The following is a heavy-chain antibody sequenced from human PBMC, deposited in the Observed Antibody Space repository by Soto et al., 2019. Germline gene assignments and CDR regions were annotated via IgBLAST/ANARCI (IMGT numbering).Heavy chain of an antibody. CDR1: GYTFTSYA. V-gene: IGHV1-3*01. D-gene: IGHD5-12*01. CDR2: INAGNGNT. CDR3: ARDRARWLPSLDY. Sequence: GASVKVSCKASGYTFTSYAMHWVRQAPGQRLEWMGWINAGNGNTKYSQKFQGRVTITRDTSASTAYMELSSLRSEDTAVYYCARDRARWLPSLDYWGQGTLVTVSS. J-gene: IGHJ4*02.